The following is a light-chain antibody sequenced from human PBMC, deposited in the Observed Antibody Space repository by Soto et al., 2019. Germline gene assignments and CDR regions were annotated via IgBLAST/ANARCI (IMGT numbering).Light chain of an antibody. CDR1: QSVSIH. CDR3: QQYSNWPPIT. CDR2: DTS. Sequence: EIVLTQSPVIFSLSPGERATLSCRASQSVSIHLACDQQKPGQAPRLLIYDTSTRATGIPARFSGSGSGTEFTLTISSLQSEDFAVYYCQQYSNWPPITFGHGTRLEIK. V-gene: IGKV3-15*01. J-gene: IGKJ5*01.